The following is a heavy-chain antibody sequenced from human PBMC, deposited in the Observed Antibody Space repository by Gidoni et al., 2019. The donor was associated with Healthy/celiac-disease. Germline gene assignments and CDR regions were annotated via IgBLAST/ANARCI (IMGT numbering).Heavy chain of an antibody. D-gene: IGHD2-2*02. Sequence: QLQESGPGLVKPSQTLSLTCTVSGGSISSGDYYWCLILHPPGKCLEWIGYIYYSGSTYYNPSLKSRVTISVDTSKNKFSLKRSSVTAADTAVYYGARLGYCSSNSCYILSGGVDDYYYYGMDVWGQGTTVTVSS. CDR3: ARLGYCSSNSCYILSGGVDDYYYYGMDV. J-gene: IGHJ6*02. CDR1: GGSISSGDYY. CDR2: IYYSGST. V-gene: IGHV4-30-4*01.